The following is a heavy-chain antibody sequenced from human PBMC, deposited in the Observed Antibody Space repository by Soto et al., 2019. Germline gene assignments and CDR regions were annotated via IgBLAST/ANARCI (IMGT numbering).Heavy chain of an antibody. CDR1: GGTFSSYA. CDR2: IIPIFGTA. CDR3: ARGGRSGTFYYYYGMDV. D-gene: IGHD3-16*01. J-gene: IGHJ6*02. Sequence: QVQLVQSGAEVKKPGSSVKVSCKASGGTFSSYAISWVRQAPGQGLEWMGGIIPIFGTANYAQKFQGRVTITADESTRTAYMELSSLRAEDTAVYYCARGGRSGTFYYYYGMDVWGQGTTVTVSS. V-gene: IGHV1-69*12.